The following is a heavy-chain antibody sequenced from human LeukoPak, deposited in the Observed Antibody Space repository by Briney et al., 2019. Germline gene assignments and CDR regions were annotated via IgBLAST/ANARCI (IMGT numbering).Heavy chain of an antibody. D-gene: IGHD3-10*01. CDR2: ISGSGGDT. Sequence: PGGSLRLSCAAFGFTFSSYAMGWVRQAPGKGLEWVSAISGSGGDTYYADSVKGRFTFSRDNSKNTLYLQMNSLRPEDTALYYCAKAVRFGEFDYYFFGLDVWGQGTPVTVSS. V-gene: IGHV3-23*01. CDR1: GFTFSSYA. CDR3: AKAVRFGEFDYYFFGLDV. J-gene: IGHJ6*02.